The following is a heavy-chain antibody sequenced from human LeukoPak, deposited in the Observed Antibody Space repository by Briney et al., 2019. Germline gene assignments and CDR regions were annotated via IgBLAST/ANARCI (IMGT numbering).Heavy chain of an antibody. CDR1: GFTFSSYA. D-gene: IGHD6-13*01. Sequence: GGSLRLSCAASGFTFSSYAMSRVRQAPGKGLEWVSAISGSGGSTYYADSVKGRFTISRDNSKNTLYLQMNSLRAEDTAVYYCAREETSSWYLDWFDPWGQGTLVTVSS. CDR2: ISGSGGST. V-gene: IGHV3-23*01. J-gene: IGHJ5*02. CDR3: AREETSSWYLDWFDP.